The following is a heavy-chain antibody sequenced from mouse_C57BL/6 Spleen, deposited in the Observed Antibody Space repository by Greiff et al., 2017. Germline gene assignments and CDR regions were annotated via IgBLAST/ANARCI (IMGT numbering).Heavy chain of an antibody. Sequence: VQLQQPGAELVKPGASVKMSCKASGYTFTSYWMQWVKQRPGQGLEWIGEIDPSDSYTNYNQKFKGKATMTVDTSSSTAYMQLSSLTSEDSAVYYCASCTTVVEMYYWGQGTSVTVSS. J-gene: IGHJ4*01. CDR3: ASCTTVVEMYY. CDR2: IDPSDSYT. V-gene: IGHV1-50*01. D-gene: IGHD1-1*01. CDR1: GYTFTSYW.